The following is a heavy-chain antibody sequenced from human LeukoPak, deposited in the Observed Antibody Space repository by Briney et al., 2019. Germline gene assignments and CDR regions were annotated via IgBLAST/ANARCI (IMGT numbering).Heavy chain of an antibody. CDR3: AKDHCSIVGCYSYFDF. D-gene: IGHD2-15*01. Sequence: AGGSLRLSCAASGFTFSSYAMGWVRQAPGEGLEWVSVISGSGDRTYHAGSVKGRFTISRDKSKNTLYLQMNSLRADDTAVYYCAKDHCSIVGCYSYFDFWGQGTLVTVSS. J-gene: IGHJ4*02. CDR2: ISGSGDRT. CDR1: GFTFSSYA. V-gene: IGHV3-23*01.